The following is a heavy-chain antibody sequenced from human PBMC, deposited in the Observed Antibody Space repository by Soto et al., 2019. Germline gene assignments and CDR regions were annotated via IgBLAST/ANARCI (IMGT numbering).Heavy chain of an antibody. D-gene: IGHD3-22*01. V-gene: IGHV4-31*03. CDR2: IYYSGST. J-gene: IGHJ5*02. CDR3: AREIVRSYYDSSGTNWFDP. Sequence: SETLSLTCTVSGGSISSGGYYWSWIRQHPGKGLEWIGYIYYSGSTYYDPSLKSRVTISVDTSKNQFSLKLSSVTAADTAVYYCAREIVRSYYDSSGTNWFDPWGQGTLVTVSS. CDR1: GGSISSGGYY.